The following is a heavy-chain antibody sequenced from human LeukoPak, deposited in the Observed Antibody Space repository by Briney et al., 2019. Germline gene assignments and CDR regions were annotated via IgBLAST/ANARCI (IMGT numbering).Heavy chain of an antibody. CDR3: ARDPTMIGLGDAFDI. Sequence: PSETLSLTCTVSGGSISSYYWSWIRQPPGKGLEWIGYIYYSGSTNYNPSLKSRVTISVDTSKNQFSLKLSSVTAADTPVYYCARDPTMIGLGDAFDIWGQGTMVTVSS. D-gene: IGHD3-22*01. CDR2: IYYSGST. V-gene: IGHV4-59*01. J-gene: IGHJ3*02. CDR1: GGSISSYY.